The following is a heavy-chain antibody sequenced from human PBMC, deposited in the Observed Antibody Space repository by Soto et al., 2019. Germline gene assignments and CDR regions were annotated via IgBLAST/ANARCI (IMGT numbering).Heavy chain of an antibody. V-gene: IGHV1-2*02. CDR3: GRGRSGQIVVFY. CDR1: GYTFTGHY. D-gene: IGHD5-12*01. CDR2: IGPESGAT. J-gene: IGHJ4*02. Sequence: ASVKVSCKASGYTFTGHYIHWVRQAPEQGPEWMGEIGPESGATRYAQKFQGRVTMTRDMSITTAYMELNNLSPDDTAVYYCGRGRSGQIVVFYWGQGTPVTVSA.